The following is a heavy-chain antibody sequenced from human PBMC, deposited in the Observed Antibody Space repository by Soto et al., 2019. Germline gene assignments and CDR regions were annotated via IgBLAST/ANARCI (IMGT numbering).Heavy chain of an antibody. CDR2: INAGNGNT. CDR1: WYTLTSYA. J-gene: IGHJ4*02. V-gene: IGHV1-3*01. CDR3: ARDLPPVDY. Sequence: KGSCKGSWYTLTSYAMHLVRQAPGQRLEWMGWINAGNGNTKYSQKFQGRVTITRDTSASTAYMELSSLRSEDTAVYYCARDLPPVDYWGQGTLVTVSS.